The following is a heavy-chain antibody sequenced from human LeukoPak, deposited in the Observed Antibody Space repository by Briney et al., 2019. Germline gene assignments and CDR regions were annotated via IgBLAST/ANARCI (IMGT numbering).Heavy chain of an antibody. V-gene: IGHV1-2*02. J-gene: IGHJ4*02. CDR2: INPNSGGT. CDR3: ARMDTAMAELYDY. D-gene: IGHD5-18*01. Sequence: ASVKVSCKASGYTFTGYCMHWVRQAPGQGLECMGWINPNSGGTNYAQKFQGRVTMTRDTSISTAYMELSRLRSDDTAVYYCARMDTAMAELYDYWGQGTLVTVSS. CDR1: GYTFTGYC.